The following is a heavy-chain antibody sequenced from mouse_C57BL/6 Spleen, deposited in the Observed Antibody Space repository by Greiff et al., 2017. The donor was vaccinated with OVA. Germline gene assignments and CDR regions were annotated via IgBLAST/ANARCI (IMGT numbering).Heavy chain of an antibody. D-gene: IGHD1-1*01. Sequence: VQVVESGPGLVQPSQSLSITCTVSGFSLTSYGVHWVRQSPGKGLEWLGVIWRGGSTDYNAAFMSRLSITKDNSKSQVFFKMNSLQADDTAIYYCAKGGSGGAWFAYWGQGTLVTVSA. V-gene: IGHV2-5*01. CDR3: AKGGSGGAWFAY. J-gene: IGHJ3*01. CDR1: GFSLTSYG. CDR2: IWRGGST.